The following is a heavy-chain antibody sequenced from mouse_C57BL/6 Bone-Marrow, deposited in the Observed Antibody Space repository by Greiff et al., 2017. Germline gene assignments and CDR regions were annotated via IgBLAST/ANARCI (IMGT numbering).Heavy chain of an antibody. D-gene: IGHD4-1*01. CDR1: GFNIKDDY. Sequence: VQLKESGAELVRPGASVKLSCTASGFNIKDDYMHWVKQRPEQGLEWIGWIDPENGDTEYASKFQGKATITADTSSNTAYLQLSSLTSEDTAVYYCTTVGGYYFDYWGQGTTRTGSA. CDR2: IDPENGDT. J-gene: IGHJ2*01. CDR3: TTVGGYYFDY. V-gene: IGHV14-4*01.